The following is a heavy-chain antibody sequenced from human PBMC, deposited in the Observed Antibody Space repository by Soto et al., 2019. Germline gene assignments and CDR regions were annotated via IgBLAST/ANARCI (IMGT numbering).Heavy chain of an antibody. Sequence: GGSLRLSCAASGFTFSDAWMSWVRQAPGKGLDWVGRIKSKSDGGTTEYAAPVRGRFTISRDDSKNTLYLQMNSLKTEDTAVYYRTTDLWRIAVVVGSTGYFNPWGQGT. CDR2: IKSKSDGGTT. CDR1: GFTFSDAW. V-gene: IGHV3-15*01. D-gene: IGHD2-15*01. CDR3: TTDLWRIAVVVGSTGYFNP. J-gene: IGHJ5*02.